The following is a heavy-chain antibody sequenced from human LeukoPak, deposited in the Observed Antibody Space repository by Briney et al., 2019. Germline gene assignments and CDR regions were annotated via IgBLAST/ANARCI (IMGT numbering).Heavy chain of an antibody. CDR1: GFTFSNAW. D-gene: IGHD3-10*01. V-gene: IGHV3-15*01. CDR3: TTDDPLWPAGLRHISFPGVDAFDI. J-gene: IGHJ3*02. CDR2: IKSKTDGGTT. Sequence: PGGSLRLSCAASGFTFSNAWMSWVRQAPGKGLEWVGRIKSKTDGGTTDYAAPVKGRFTISRDDSKNTLYLQMNSLKTEDTAVYYCTTDDPLWPAGLRHISFPGVDAFDIWGQGTMVTVSS.